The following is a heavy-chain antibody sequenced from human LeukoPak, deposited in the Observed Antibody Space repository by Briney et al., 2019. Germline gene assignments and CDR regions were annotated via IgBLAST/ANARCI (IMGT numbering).Heavy chain of an antibody. V-gene: IGHV4-59*01. J-gene: IGHJ2*01. D-gene: IGHD3-10*01. Sequence: SETLSFTCTVSGGSISSYYWSWIRQPPGKGLKWIGNIYYSGYTTYSPSLGSRVTISVDTSKNQFSLKLSSVTAADTAVYFCARVYYGRSYDYWYFDLWGRGTLITVSS. CDR3: ARVYYGRSYDYWYFDL. CDR2: IYYSGYT. CDR1: GGSISSYY.